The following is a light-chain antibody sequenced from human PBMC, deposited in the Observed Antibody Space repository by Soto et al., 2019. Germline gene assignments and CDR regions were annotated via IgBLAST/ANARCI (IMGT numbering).Light chain of an antibody. V-gene: IGKV1-8*01. Sequence: AIRMTQSPSSLSASTGDRVTITCRASQGISSYLAWYQQKPGKAPKLLIYAASTLQSGVSSRFSGSGSGTDFTLTFSCLQSEDFATYYCQQYYSYPRTFGQGTKVDIK. CDR1: QGISSY. CDR3: QQYYSYPRT. CDR2: AAS. J-gene: IGKJ1*01.